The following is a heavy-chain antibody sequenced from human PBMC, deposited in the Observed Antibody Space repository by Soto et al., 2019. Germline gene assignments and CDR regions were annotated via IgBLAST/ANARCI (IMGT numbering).Heavy chain of an antibody. V-gene: IGHV1-18*01. D-gene: IGHD3-10*01. J-gene: IGHJ5*02. Sequence: ASVKVSCKASGYTFTNYGISWVRQAPGQGLEWMGWINTYNGNTNHAQKLQGRVTMTTDTSTSTAYMELRSLRSDDTAVYYCARGVGSGTYYNQYNWFDPWGQGTLATVSS. CDR3: ARGVGSGTYYNQYNWFDP. CDR1: GYTFTNYG. CDR2: INTYNGNT.